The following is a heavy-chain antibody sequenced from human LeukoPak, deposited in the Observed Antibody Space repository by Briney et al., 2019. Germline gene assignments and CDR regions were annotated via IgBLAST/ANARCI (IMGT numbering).Heavy chain of an antibody. CDR3: AARNTAMAEYYFDY. V-gene: IGHV3-23*01. CDR2: ISGTGGST. D-gene: IGHD5-18*01. CDR1: GFTFSSYA. J-gene: IGHJ4*02. Sequence: PGGSLRLSCAASGFTFSSYAMSWVRQAPGKGLEWVSAISGTGGSTYYADPVKGRFTISRDNSKNTLYLQMNSLRAEDTAVYYCAARNTAMAEYYFDYWGQGTLVTVSS.